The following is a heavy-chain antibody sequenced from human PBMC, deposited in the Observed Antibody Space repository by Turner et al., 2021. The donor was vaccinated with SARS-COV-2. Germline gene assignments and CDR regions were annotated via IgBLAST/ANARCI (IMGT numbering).Heavy chain of an antibody. J-gene: IGHJ1*01. CDR2: IKEDGSEK. CDR3: AGPYSSGWYINFIF. D-gene: IGHD6-19*01. CDR1: GFTFNNYW. V-gene: IGHV3-7*01. Sequence: EVQLEESGGGLVQPGGSLRLSRAASGFTFNNYWMTWVRQAPGKGLEWVANIKEDGSEKYYVDSVKGRVTISRDNAKNSMYLQMNTLRAEDTAVYYCAGPYSSGWYINFIFWGQGTLVTVSS.